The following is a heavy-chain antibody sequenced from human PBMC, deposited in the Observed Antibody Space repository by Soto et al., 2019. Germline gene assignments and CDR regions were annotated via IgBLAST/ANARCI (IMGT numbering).Heavy chain of an antibody. V-gene: IGHV3-23*01. CDR2: ITASGGST. CDR3: APRGIQLWFDS. Sequence: GGSLRLSCAASGFTFSSYAMSWVRQAPGKGLEWVSAITASGGSTFYADSVKGRFTISRDNSKGTLYLQMNSLSADDTAVYYCAPRGIQLWFDSWGQGTLVTVS. J-gene: IGHJ5*01. CDR1: GFTFSSYA. D-gene: IGHD3-10*01.